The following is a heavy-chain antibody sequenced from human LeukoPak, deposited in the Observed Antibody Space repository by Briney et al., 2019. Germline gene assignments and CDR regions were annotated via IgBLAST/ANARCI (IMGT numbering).Heavy chain of an antibody. Sequence: GGSLRLSCAASGLTFSSYSMHWVRQAPGKGLAWVSSISSSRSYIYYADSVKGRFTISRDNAKNSLYLQMNSLRAEDTAVYSCARALEITFGGVIDYFDYWGQGTLVTVSS. J-gene: IGHJ4*02. V-gene: IGHV3-21*01. CDR2: ISSSRSYI. CDR1: GLTFSSYS. D-gene: IGHD3-16*02. CDR3: ARALEITFGGVIDYFDY.